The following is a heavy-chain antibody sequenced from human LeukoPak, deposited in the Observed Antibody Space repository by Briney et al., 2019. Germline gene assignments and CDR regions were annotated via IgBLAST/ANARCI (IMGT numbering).Heavy chain of an antibody. D-gene: IGHD3-22*01. J-gene: IGHJ4*02. CDR2: IYYSGST. Sequence: KPSETLSLTCTVSGGSISSYYWSWIRQPPGKGLEWIGYIYYSGSTNYNPSLKSRVTISVDTSKNQFSLKLGSVTAADTAVYYCARNGYYDSSGYGYWGQGTLVTVSS. CDR1: GGSISSYY. CDR3: ARNGYYDSSGYGY. V-gene: IGHV4-59*01.